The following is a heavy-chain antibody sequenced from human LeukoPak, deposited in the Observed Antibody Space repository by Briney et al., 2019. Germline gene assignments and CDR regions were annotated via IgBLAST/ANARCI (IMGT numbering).Heavy chain of an antibody. CDR1: GFTFSSYS. Sequence: PGGSLRLSCAASGFTFSSYSMNWVRQAPGKGLEWVSSISSSSYIYYADSVKGRFTISRDNAKNSLYLQMNSLRAEDTAVYYCARDEIAVAGYGMDVWGQGTTVTVSS. V-gene: IGHV3-21*01. CDR2: ISSSSYI. D-gene: IGHD6-19*01. J-gene: IGHJ6*02. CDR3: ARDEIAVAGYGMDV.